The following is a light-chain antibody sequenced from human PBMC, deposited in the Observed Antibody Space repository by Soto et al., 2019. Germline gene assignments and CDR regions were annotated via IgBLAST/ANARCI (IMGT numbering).Light chain of an antibody. CDR2: WAS. CDR3: QQYYSTPWT. Sequence: DIVMTQSPDSLAVSLGERATINCKSSQSVLYSCNNKNYLAWYQQKPVQPPKLLIYWASTRESGVPDRFSGSGSGTDFTLTISSLQAEDVAVYYCQQYYSTPWTFGQGTKVEIK. CDR1: QSVLYSCNNKNY. V-gene: IGKV4-1*01. J-gene: IGKJ1*01.